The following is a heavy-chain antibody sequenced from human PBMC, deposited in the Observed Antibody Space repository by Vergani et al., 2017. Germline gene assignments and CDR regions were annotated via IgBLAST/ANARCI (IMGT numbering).Heavy chain of an antibody. CDR2: INHSGST. CDR3: ARRLSYCSSTRCHNWFDP. D-gene: IGHD2-2*01. J-gene: IGHJ5*02. Sequence: QVQLQQWGAGLLKPSETLSLTCAVYGGSFSGYYWSWIRQPPGKGLEWIGEINHSGSTNYNPSLKSRVTISVDTSKNQFSLKLSSVTAADTAVYYCARRLSYCSSTRCHNWFDPWGQGTLVTVSS. CDR1: GGSFSGYY. V-gene: IGHV4-34*01.